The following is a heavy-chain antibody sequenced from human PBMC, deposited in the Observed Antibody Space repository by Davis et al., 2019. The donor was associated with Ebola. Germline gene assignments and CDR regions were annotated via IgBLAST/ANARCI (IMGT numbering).Heavy chain of an antibody. CDR3: TRDRSIAAAGTGYYFDF. CDR1: GFTFGDQV. Sequence: GGSLRLSCTASGFTFGDQVMSWVRQAPGKGLEWVGFIRSKAYGGTTEYAASVKGRFTISRDDSKSIAYLQMNSLKTEDTAVYYCTRDRSIAAAGTGYYFDFWGQGTLVTVSS. J-gene: IGHJ4*02. V-gene: IGHV3-49*04. CDR2: IRSKAYGGTT. D-gene: IGHD6-13*01.